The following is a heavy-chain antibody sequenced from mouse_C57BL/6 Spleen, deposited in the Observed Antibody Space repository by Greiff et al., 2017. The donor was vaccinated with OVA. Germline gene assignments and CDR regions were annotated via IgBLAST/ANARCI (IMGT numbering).Heavy chain of an antibody. CDR3: ARDASMVTEGMDY. CDR2: ISYDGSN. V-gene: IGHV3-6*01. D-gene: IGHD2-2*01. CDR1: GYSITSGYY. J-gene: IGHJ4*01. Sequence: EVKLLESGPGLVKPSQSLSLTCSVTGYSITSGYYWNWIRQFPGNKLEWMGYISYDGSNNYNPSLKNRISITRDTSKNQFFLKLNSVTTEDTATYYCARDASMVTEGMDYWGQGTSVTVSS.